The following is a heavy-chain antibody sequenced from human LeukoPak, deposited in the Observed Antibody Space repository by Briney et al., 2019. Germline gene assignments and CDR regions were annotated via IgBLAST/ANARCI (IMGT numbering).Heavy chain of an antibody. CDR1: GFTFSSYA. V-gene: IGHV3-30*01. CDR2: ISYDGSNK. CDR3: ARAEGIAVAGDWFDP. J-gene: IGHJ5*02. Sequence: GGSLRLSCAASGFTFSSYAMHWVRQAPGKGLEWVAVISYDGSNKYYADSVKGRFTISRDNSKNTLYLQMNSLRAEDTAVYYCARAEGIAVAGDWFDPWGQGTLVTVSS. D-gene: IGHD6-19*01.